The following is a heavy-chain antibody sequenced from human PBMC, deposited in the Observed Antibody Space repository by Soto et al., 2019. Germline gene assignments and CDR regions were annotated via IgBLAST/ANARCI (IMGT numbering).Heavy chain of an antibody. Sequence: ASVKVSCKASGYTFTSYGISWVRQAPGQGLEWMGWISAYNGNTNYAQKLQGRVTMTTDTSTSTAYMELRSLRSDDTAVYYCARDQPRLRFLEWLPNAFDIWGQGTMVTVSS. CDR1: GYTFTSYG. D-gene: IGHD3-3*01. V-gene: IGHV1-18*01. J-gene: IGHJ3*02. CDR2: ISAYNGNT. CDR3: ARDQPRLRFLEWLPNAFDI.